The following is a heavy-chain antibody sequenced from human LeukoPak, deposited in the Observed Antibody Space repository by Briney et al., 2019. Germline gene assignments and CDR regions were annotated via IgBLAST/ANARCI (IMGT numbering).Heavy chain of an antibody. CDR1: GFIFNSYT. CDR3: ARSIGENYYFDY. V-gene: IGHV3-21*01. D-gene: IGHD2-15*01. J-gene: IGHJ4*02. CDR2: ISSSSSYI. Sequence: PGGSLRLSCAASGFIFNSYTMNWVRQAPGKGLEWVSSISSSSSYIYYADSVKGRFTISRDNAKNSLYLQVNSLRAEDTAVYYCARSIGENYYFDYWGQGTLVTVSS.